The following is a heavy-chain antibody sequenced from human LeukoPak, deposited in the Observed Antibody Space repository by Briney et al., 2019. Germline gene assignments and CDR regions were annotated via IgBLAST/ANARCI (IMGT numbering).Heavy chain of an antibody. Sequence: ASVKVSCKVSGYTLTELSMHWVRQAPGQGLEWMGWINPNSGGTNYAQKFQGRVTMTRDTSISTAYMELSRLRSDDTAVYYCARDRITMVRGVTASLGYWGQGTLVTVSS. CDR1: GYTLTELS. CDR3: ARDRITMVRGVTASLGY. CDR2: INPNSGGT. V-gene: IGHV1-2*02. D-gene: IGHD3-10*01. J-gene: IGHJ4*02.